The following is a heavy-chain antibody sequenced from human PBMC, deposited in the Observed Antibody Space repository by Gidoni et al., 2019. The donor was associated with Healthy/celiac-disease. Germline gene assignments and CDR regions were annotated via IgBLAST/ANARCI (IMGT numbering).Heavy chain of an antibody. CDR1: GGSILSGYYY. CDR3: ARDSPPKVYYELWSGPQRAFDI. CDR2: IYYSGST. V-gene: IGHV4-30-4*01. J-gene: IGHJ3*02. Sequence: QVQLHESGPGLVQPSQTLSLTCTLSGGSILSGYYYWSWIRQPPGKGLEWIGYIYYSGSTYYNKSIKSRVTISVDTSKNQFSLKLSSVTDADTAGYYCARDSPPKVYYELWSGPQRAFDIWGQGTMVTVSS. D-gene: IGHD3-3*01.